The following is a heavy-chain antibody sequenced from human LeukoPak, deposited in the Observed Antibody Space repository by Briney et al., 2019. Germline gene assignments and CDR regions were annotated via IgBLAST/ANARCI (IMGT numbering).Heavy chain of an antibody. J-gene: IGHJ4*02. CDR1: GGSITSYY. Sequence: SETLSLTCSVSGGSITSYYWSWIRQPPGKGLEWIGFIYHSANANYNPSLKSRVSISVDTSKNHLSLKLNSVTAADTAVYYCASHNSLGGPLAHFDYWGQGSLVAVSS. V-gene: IGHV4-59*08. D-gene: IGHD3-16*01. CDR2: IYHSANA. CDR3: ASHNSLGGPLAHFDY.